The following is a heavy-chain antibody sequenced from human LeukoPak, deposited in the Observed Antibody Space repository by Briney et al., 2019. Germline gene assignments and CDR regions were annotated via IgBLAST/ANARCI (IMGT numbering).Heavy chain of an antibody. J-gene: IGHJ4*02. Sequence: PGGSLRLSCVASGFTFRSYAMSWIRQAPGKGLEWVSSLSGSGGQTYYAASVKCRCTISRDNSENTVYLQMNSLRVEDTAVYYCAKDSHYDSSGYYYEDYWGQGTLVTVSS. CDR3: AKDSHYDSSGYYYEDY. V-gene: IGHV3-23*01. CDR1: GFTFRSYA. D-gene: IGHD3-22*01. CDR2: LSGSGGQT.